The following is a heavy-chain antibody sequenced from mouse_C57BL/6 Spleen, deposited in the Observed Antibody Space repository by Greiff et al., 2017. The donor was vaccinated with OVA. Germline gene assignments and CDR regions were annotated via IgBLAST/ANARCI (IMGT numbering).Heavy chain of an antibody. CDR1: GFNIKDDY. D-gene: IGHD2-4*01. CDR3: TTPYDYDGAY. CDR2: IDPENGDT. V-gene: IGHV14-4*01. Sequence: VQLKESGAELVRPGASVKLSCTASGFNIKDDYMHWVKQRPEQGLEWIGWIDPENGDTEYASKFQGKATITADTSSNTAYLPLSSLTSEDTAVYYCTTPYDYDGAYWGQGTLVTVSA. J-gene: IGHJ3*01.